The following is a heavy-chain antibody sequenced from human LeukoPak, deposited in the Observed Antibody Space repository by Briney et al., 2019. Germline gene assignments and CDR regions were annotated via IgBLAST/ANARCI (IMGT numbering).Heavy chain of an antibody. CDR2: ISGSGGST. J-gene: IGHJ4*02. CDR3: AKVPDSSGYYPSPFDY. V-gene: IGHV3-23*01. Sequence: PGGSLRLSCAASGFTFSSYAMSWVRQAPGKGLEWVSAISGSGGSTYYADSVKGRFTISRDNSKNTLYLQMNSLRAEDTAVYYCAKVPDSSGYYPSPFDYWGQGTLVTVSS. D-gene: IGHD3-22*01. CDR1: GFTFSSYA.